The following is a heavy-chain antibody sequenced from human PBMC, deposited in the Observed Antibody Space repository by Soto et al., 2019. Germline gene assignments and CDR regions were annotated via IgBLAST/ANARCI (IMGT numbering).Heavy chain of an antibody. CDR1: GYTFTSYG. D-gene: IGHD3-22*01. Sequence: QVQLVQSGAEVKKPGASVKVSCKASGYTFTSYGISWVRQAPGQGLEWMGWISAYNGNTNYAQKLQGRVTMTTDTSTSTADMELRSLRSDDTAVYYCALRRLRDSMDFDYWGQGPLVTVSS. CDR2: ISAYNGNT. V-gene: IGHV1-18*01. CDR3: ALRRLRDSMDFDY. J-gene: IGHJ4*02.